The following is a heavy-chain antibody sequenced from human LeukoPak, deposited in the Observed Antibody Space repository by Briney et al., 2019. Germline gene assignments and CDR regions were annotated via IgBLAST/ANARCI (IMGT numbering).Heavy chain of an antibody. V-gene: IGHV1-69*05. J-gene: IGHJ4*02. CDR1: GGTFSSYA. CDR3: ARGVLRFLEWLSQGENYFDY. CDR2: IIPIFGTA. Sequence: GSPVKVSCEASGGTFSSYAISGVRQAPGQGLEWMGRIIPIFGTANYAQKFQGRVTITTDESTSTAYMELSSLRSEDTAVYYCARGVLRFLEWLSQGENYFDYWGQGTLVTVSS. D-gene: IGHD3-3*01.